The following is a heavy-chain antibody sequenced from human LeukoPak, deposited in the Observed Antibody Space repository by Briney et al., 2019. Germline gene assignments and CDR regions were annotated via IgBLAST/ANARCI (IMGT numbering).Heavy chain of an antibody. CDR2: ISSSSYI. V-gene: IGHV3-21*01. CDR1: GFTFSSYS. J-gene: IGHJ4*02. Sequence: PGGSLRLSCAASGFTFSSYSMNWVRQAPGKGLEWVSSISSSSYIYYADSVKGRFTISRDNSKNTLYLQMNSLRAEDTAVYYCAKDLIAARGYFDYWGQGTLVTVSS. D-gene: IGHD6-6*01. CDR3: AKDLIAARGYFDY.